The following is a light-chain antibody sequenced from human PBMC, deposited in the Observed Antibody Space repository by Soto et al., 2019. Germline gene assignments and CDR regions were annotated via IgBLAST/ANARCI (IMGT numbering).Light chain of an antibody. CDR2: YEI. V-gene: IGLV3-21*04. CDR3: HVWDSDRDHPV. Sequence: SYELTQPPSVSVAPGKTARITCGGNNIGSKSVHWYQQKSGQAPVLVIYYEIDRPSGIPERFSGSSYGNTATLTISSVEAGDEADYYCHVWDSDRDHPVFGGGTKLTVL. J-gene: IGLJ2*01. CDR1: NIGSKS.